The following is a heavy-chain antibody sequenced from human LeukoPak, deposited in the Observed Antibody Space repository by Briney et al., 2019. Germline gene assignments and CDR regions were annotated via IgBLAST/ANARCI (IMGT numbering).Heavy chain of an antibody. CDR1: GGSISSSNW. D-gene: IGHD3-9*01. CDR3: ARDRGGIRYFDWLPFDY. CDR2: IYHSGST. J-gene: IGHJ4*02. Sequence: SGTLSLTCAVSGGSISSSNWWSWVRQPPGKGLEWIGEIYHSGSTNYNPSLKSRVTMSVDTSKNQFSLKLSSVTAADTAVYYCARDRGGIRYFDWLPFDYWGQGTLVTVSS. V-gene: IGHV4-4*02.